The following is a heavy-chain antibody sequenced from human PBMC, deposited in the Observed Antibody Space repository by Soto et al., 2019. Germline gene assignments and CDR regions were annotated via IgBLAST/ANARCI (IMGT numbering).Heavy chain of an antibody. CDR2: IKPDNGDT. J-gene: IGHJ5*02. V-gene: IGHV1-18*04. Sequence: QLQVVQSGAEVERPGASVRVSCKAYVYPFSKYVISWIRQAPGQGLEWMGWIKPDNGDTNDAQKFQGRVTRTTDTSQNKAYMALRSLRSDYTAVYYCATSYDSGFDPWGQGTLVSVSS. D-gene: IGHD5-12*01. CDR1: VYPFSKYV. CDR3: ATSYDSGFDP.